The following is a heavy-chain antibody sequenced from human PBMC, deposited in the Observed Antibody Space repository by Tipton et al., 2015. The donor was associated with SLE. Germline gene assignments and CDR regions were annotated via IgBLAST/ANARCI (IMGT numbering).Heavy chain of an antibody. D-gene: IGHD7-27*01. Sequence: SLRLSCAASGFTFSSYSMNWVRQAPGKGLEWVSSISSSSSYIYYADSLKGRFTISRDNAKNSLYLQMNSLRAEDTAVYYCARDPGDWGYDYWGQGTLVTFSS. CDR1: GFTFSSYS. CDR3: ARDPGDWGYDY. J-gene: IGHJ4*02. CDR2: ISSSSSYI. V-gene: IGHV3-21*01.